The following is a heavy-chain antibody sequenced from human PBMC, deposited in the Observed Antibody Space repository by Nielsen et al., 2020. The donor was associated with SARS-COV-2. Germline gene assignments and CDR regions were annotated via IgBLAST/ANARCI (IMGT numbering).Heavy chain of an antibody. CDR2: IWSDGSDR. CDR3: ARGTGSVAGTIDY. CDR1: GFTFSSYD. D-gene: IGHD6-19*01. J-gene: IGHJ4*02. V-gene: IGHV3-33*01. Sequence: GGSLTLSWAASGFTFSSYDMHWDRQAPGKGLGWVAVIWSDGSDRYYADSVKGRFTISRDNSKNTLYLQMNSLGVDDTAVYFCARGTGSVAGTIDYWGQGTQVTVSS.